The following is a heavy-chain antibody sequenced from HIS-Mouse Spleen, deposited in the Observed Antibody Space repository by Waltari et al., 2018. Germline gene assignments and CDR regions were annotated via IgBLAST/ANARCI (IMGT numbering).Heavy chain of an antibody. Sequence: QVQLQQWGAGLLKPSETLSLTCAVYGGSFSGYYWSWIRQPPGKGLEWIGENKHSGSTNYNPSLKSRVTRSVDTSKNQFSLKLRSVAAADKAVYYCARQRVEAVAVGYCDYWGQGTLVTVSS. V-gene: IGHV4-34*01. CDR1: GGSFSGYY. CDR3: ARQRVEAVAVGYCDY. J-gene: IGHJ4*02. D-gene: IGHD6-19*01. CDR2: NKHSGST.